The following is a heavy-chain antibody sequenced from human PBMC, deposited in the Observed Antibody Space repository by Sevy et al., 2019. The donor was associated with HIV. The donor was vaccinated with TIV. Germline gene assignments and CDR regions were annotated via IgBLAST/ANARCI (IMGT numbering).Heavy chain of an antibody. CDR3: AREGSPYDTYYYYYGMDV. D-gene: IGHD5-12*01. CDR1: GFTFNSYW. Sequence: GGSLRLSCAASGFTFNSYWMSWVRQAPGKGLEWVANIKQDGSEKYYVDSMKGRFTISRDNSQNSLCLQMNTLRAEDTAVYYCAREGSPYDTYYYYYGMDVWGQGTTVTVSS. CDR2: IKQDGSEK. J-gene: IGHJ6*02. V-gene: IGHV3-7*01.